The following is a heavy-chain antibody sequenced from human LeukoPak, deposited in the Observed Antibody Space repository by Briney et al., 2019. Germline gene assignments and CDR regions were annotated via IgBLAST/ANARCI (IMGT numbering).Heavy chain of an antibody. J-gene: IGHJ3*02. D-gene: IGHD5-24*01. CDR1: GFTFSSYW. V-gene: IGHV3-7*01. Sequence: GGSLRLSCAASGFTFSSYWMSWVRQAPGKGLEWVANIKQDGSEKYYVDSVKGRFTISRDNAQNSLYLQMNSLRAEDTAVFYCARGSLEMWDVFDIWGQGTMVTVSS. CDR3: ARGSLEMWDVFDI. CDR2: IKQDGSEK.